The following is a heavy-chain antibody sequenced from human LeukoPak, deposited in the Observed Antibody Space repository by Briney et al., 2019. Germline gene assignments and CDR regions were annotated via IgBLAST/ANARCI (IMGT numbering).Heavy chain of an antibody. Sequence: SETLSLTCTVSRGSISTFYWSWIRQPAGKGLEWIGRIYTRGSTNYNPSLKSRVTMSVDTSKNQFSLNLSSVTAADTAVYYCARGRDYGDYGRYYYYMDVWGKGTTVTISS. CDR2: IYTRGST. J-gene: IGHJ6*03. CDR3: ARGRDYGDYGRYYYYMDV. CDR1: RGSISTFY. D-gene: IGHD4-17*01. V-gene: IGHV4-4*07.